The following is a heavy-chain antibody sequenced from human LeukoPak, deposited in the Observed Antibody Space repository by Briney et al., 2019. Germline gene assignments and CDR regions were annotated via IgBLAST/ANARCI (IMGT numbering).Heavy chain of an antibody. CDR3: ERDRAAARMDV. Sequence: GRSLRLSCAASGFTFRSHGMHWVRQAPGKGLEWVAIIWYDGSNKYYADSVKGRFTISRDNSKNTLYLQMNSLRAEDTAVYYCERDRAAARMDVWGKGTTVTVSS. V-gene: IGHV3-33*01. J-gene: IGHJ6*04. CDR1: GFTFRSHG. D-gene: IGHD6-13*01. CDR2: IWYDGSNK.